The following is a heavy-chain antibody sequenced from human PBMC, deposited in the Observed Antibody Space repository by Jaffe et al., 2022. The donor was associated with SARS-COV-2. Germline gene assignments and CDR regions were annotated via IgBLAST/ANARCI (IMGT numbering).Heavy chain of an antibody. J-gene: IGHJ3*02. CDR1: GGSIRSSDYY. Sequence: QLQLQESGPGLVKPSETLSLTCTVSGGSIRSSDYYWGWIRQPPGKGLEWIGSMYFSGSTYYNPSLKSRLTISVDTSKNQFSLKLTSVTAADTAVYYCARHPLLTMIPLVPRAFDIWGQGTMVTVSP. V-gene: IGHV4-39*01. CDR3: ARHPLLTMIPLVPRAFDI. D-gene: IGHD3-22*01. CDR2: MYFSGST.